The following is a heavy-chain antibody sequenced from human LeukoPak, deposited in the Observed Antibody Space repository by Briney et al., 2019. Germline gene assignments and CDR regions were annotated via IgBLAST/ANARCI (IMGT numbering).Heavy chain of an antibody. Sequence: SETLSLTCTVSGGSISSYYWSWIRQPPGKGLEWIGYIYYSGSTNYNPSLKSRVTISVDTSKNQFSLKLSSVTAADTAVYYCARDGSSDRVGGIWGQGTMVTVSS. CDR1: GGSISSYY. V-gene: IGHV4-59*01. D-gene: IGHD5-12*01. J-gene: IGHJ3*02. CDR2: IYYSGST. CDR3: ARDGSSDRVGGI.